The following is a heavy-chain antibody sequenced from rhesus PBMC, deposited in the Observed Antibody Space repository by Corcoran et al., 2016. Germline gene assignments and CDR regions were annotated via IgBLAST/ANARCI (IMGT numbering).Heavy chain of an antibody. CDR2: IFGSSTST. CDR3: TRDGRGGGSWNEDYGLDS. D-gene: IGHD6-25*01. J-gene: IGHJ6*01. Sequence: QLQLQESGPGLVKPSETLSVTCAVSGGSISSNYWSWIRQPPGKGLEWIGRIFGSSTSTNSNPSLKSRVTISKDTSKTQFSLKLSSVTAAGTAVYYCTRDGRGGGSWNEDYGLDSWGQGVVVTVSS. V-gene: IGHV4-173*01. CDR1: GGSISSNY.